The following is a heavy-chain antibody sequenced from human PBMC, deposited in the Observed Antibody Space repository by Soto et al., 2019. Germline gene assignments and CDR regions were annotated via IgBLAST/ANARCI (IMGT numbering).Heavy chain of an antibody. CDR2: INPNSGGT. D-gene: IGHD2-2*01. CDR1: GYTFTGYY. CDR3: ASGGGYCSSTSCLDY. Sequence: ASVKVSCKASGYTFTGYYMHWVRQAPGQGLEWMGWINPNSGGTNYAQKFQGWVTMTRDTSISTAYMELSRLRSDDTAEYYCASGGGYCSSTSCLDYWCQGTLVTVSS. J-gene: IGHJ4*02. V-gene: IGHV1-2*04.